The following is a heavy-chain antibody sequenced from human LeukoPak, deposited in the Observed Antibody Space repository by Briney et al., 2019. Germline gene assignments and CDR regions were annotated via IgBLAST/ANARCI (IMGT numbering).Heavy chain of an antibody. CDR2: TGYDGSNK. Sequence: GVSLRLSCGASGFPFSSSGMHWVRQAPGKGLEWVAFTGYDGSNKYYAESVKDRFTISRDNSKNTLFLQMNSLRTEDTAVYHCAKEARYCSGGYCCADVDYWGQGTPVTVSS. V-gene: IGHV3-30*02. CDR3: AKEARYCSGGYCCADVDY. D-gene: IGHD2-15*01. CDR1: GFPFSSSG. J-gene: IGHJ4*02.